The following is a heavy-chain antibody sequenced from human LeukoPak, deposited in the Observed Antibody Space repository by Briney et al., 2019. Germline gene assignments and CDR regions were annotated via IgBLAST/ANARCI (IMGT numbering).Heavy chain of an antibody. CDR2: ISHSGST. D-gene: IGHD3-16*01. V-gene: IGHV4-38-2*02. CDR1: GYSINSGYF. Sequence: PSETLSLTCTVSGYSINSGYFWGWIRQPPGKGLEWIATISHSGSTYFNPSLKSRVTISGDTSQNQFSLRLTSVTAADTAVYYCARINQVMATFGYWGQGTLVTVSS. CDR3: ARINQVMATFGY. J-gene: IGHJ4*02.